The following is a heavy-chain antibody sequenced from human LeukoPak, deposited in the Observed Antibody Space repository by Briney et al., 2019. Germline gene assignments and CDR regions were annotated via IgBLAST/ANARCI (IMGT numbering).Heavy chain of an antibody. V-gene: IGHV3-23*01. J-gene: IGHJ5*02. Sequence: GGALRLSCAASGVIISMYVMSWGRQAPGGGVGRVSAINGRGDNTYYADFVKGRFTISRDNSKSTVYLQMNSLRTEDTAVYYCAKDRVSPGFNWFDPWGQGTLVTVSS. CDR2: INGRGDNT. CDR1: GVIISMYV. D-gene: IGHD2/OR15-2a*01. CDR3: AKDRVSPGFNWFDP.